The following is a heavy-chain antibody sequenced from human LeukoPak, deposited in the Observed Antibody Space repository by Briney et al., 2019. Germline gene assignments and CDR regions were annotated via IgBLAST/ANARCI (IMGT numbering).Heavy chain of an antibody. J-gene: IGHJ4*02. CDR1: GGSISSSSYY. D-gene: IGHD4-17*01. Sequence: SETLSLTCTVSGGSISSSSYYWGWIRQPPGKGQEWIGSIYYSGSTYYNPSLKSRVTISVDTSKNQFSLKLSSVTAADTAVYYCATLRSPYFDYWGQGTLVTVSS. CDR2: IYYSGST. V-gene: IGHV4-39*01. CDR3: ATLRSPYFDY.